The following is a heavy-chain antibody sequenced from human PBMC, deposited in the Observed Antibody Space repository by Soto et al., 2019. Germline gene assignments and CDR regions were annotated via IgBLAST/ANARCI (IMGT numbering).Heavy chain of an antibody. J-gene: IGHJ5*02. Sequence: TSETLSLTCAVSGGSISSGGYSWSWIRQPPGKGLEWIGYIYHSGSTYYNPSLKSRVTISVDRSKNQFSLKLSSVTAADTAVYYCARTYCGGDCSWFDPWGQGTLVTVSS. CDR3: ARTYCGGDCSWFDP. V-gene: IGHV4-30-2*01. CDR1: GGSISSGGYS. D-gene: IGHD2-21*02. CDR2: IYHSGST.